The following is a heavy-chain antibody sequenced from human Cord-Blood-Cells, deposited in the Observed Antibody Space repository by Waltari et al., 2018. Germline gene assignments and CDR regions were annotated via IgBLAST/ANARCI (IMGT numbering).Heavy chain of an antibody. V-gene: IGHV1-2*02. CDR1: GYTCTGYY. D-gene: IGHD2-15*01. J-gene: IGHJ1*01. CDR2: INPNSNGT. CDR3: ARVDYCSGGSCYYFQH. Sequence: QVQLVQSGAEVKKPGASVKVSCKAAGYTCTGYYMPWVRKAPGQGLEWMGWINPNSNGTNYAQKFQGRVTMSRDTSISTAYMELSRLRSDVTAVYYCARVDYCSGGSCYYFQHWGQGTLVTVSS.